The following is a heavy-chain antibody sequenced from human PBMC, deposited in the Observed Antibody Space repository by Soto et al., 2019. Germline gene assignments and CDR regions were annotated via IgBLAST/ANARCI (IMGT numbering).Heavy chain of an antibody. CDR1: GFAFSTSA. V-gene: IGHV3-30-3*01. Sequence: QVQLVESGGGVVQPGRSLRLSCAASGFAFSTSAMHWVRQAPGKGLEWVAGISYDGNKEYYPDSVRGRFTVSRDNSKNTLYLQMNSLGGEDTAVYFCASPRYSGYDLYQGFAVAGIDYWGQGTLVTVSS. CDR2: ISYDGNKE. J-gene: IGHJ4*02. D-gene: IGHD5-12*01. CDR3: ASPRYSGYDLYQGFAVAGIDY.